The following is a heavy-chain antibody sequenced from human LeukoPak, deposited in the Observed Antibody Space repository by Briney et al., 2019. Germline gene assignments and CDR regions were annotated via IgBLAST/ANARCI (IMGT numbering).Heavy chain of an antibody. J-gene: IGHJ3*01. V-gene: IGHV3-11*04. Sequence: GGSLRLSCAASGFNFRDYYMSWIRQAPGKGLEWVSYSSGSGSTIYYADSVKGRFTISRDNAKNSLYLQMNSLRAEDTAVYYCARVLDMTTITGAFDVWGQGTMLTVSS. CDR1: GFNFRDYY. CDR2: SSGSGSTI. D-gene: IGHD5-24*01. CDR3: ARVLDMTTITGAFDV.